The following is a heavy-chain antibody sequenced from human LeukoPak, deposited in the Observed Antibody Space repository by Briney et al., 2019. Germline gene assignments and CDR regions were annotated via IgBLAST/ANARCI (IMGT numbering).Heavy chain of an antibody. V-gene: IGHV4-4*07. J-gene: IGHJ4*02. D-gene: IGHD1-14*01. CDR2: IYTSGST. Sequence: PSETLSLTCTVSGGSISSYYWSWLRQPAGKGLEWIGRIYTSGSTNYNPSLKSRVTISVDKSKNQFSLKLSSVTAADTAVYYCARDRLARNLFDYWGQGTLVTVSS. CDR1: GGSISSYY. CDR3: ARDRLARNLFDY.